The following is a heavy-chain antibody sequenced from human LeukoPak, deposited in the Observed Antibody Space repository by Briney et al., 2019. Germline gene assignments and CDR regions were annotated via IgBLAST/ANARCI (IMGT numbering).Heavy chain of an antibody. CDR1: GDSIRSRDYY. J-gene: IGHJ5*02. V-gene: IGHV4-39*02. Sequence: SETLSLTCAVSGDSIRSRDYYRAWIRQPPGRGLEWIGTIYYSGNTYYSPSLKSRVTISVDASKSLFSLRLTSVTAADTAVYYCATRRFTHWFDPWGPGTLVTVSS. CDR3: ATRRFTHWFDP. CDR2: IYYSGNT. D-gene: IGHD3-3*01.